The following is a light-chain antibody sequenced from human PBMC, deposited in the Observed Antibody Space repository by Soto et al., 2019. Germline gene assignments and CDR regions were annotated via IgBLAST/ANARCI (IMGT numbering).Light chain of an antibody. J-gene: IGLJ2*01. CDR1: SSDIGAYNY. CDR3: SSYTDAFTVI. Sequence: QSALTQPASVSGSPGQSITISCTGSSSDIGAYNYVSWYQQHPGKAPRLIIYDVTKRPSGVSNRFSGSKSGNTASLTVSGLQDGDEADYHCSSYTDAFTVIFGGGTQLTVL. V-gene: IGLV2-14*03. CDR2: DVT.